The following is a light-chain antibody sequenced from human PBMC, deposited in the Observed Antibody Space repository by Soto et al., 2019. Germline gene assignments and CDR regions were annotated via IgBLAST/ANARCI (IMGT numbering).Light chain of an antibody. J-gene: IGKJ1*01. CDR2: GES. CDR3: QKYNSAPWT. Sequence: DIQMTQSPSSLSASVGDRVTITCRASQGISNYLAWYQQEPGKVPKLLIYGESTLQSGVPSRFSGSGSGTDFTLTISSLQPEDVATYYCQKYNSAPWTFGQGTKVEIK. CDR1: QGISNY. V-gene: IGKV1-27*01.